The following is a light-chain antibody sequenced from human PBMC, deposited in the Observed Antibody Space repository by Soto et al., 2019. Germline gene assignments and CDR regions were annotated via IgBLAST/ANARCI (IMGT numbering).Light chain of an antibody. CDR3: QQYGSSGT. J-gene: IGKJ1*01. V-gene: IGKV3-20*01. CDR2: GAS. CDR1: QSVSNNY. Sequence: IALTRSPGTLALSPGARATLSCKASQSVSNNYLAWYQQKPGQAPRLLIYGASNRATGIPDRFSGGASATDFTITISRLEPEDVALYYCQQYGSSGTFGQGTKGDIK.